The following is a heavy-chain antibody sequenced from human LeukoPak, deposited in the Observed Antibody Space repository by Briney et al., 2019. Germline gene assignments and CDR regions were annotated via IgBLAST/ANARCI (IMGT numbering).Heavy chain of an antibody. J-gene: IGHJ4*02. CDR1: GGSISSGGYY. V-gene: IGHV4-61*08. D-gene: IGHD2-15*01. CDR3: ARARYCSGGSCYLDY. CDR2: IYYSGST. Sequence: SETLSLTCAVSGGSISSGGYYWSWIRQPPGKGLEWIGYIYYSGSTNYNPSLKSRVTISVDTSKNQFSLKLSSVTAADTAVYYCARARYCSGGSCYLDYWGQGTLVTVSS.